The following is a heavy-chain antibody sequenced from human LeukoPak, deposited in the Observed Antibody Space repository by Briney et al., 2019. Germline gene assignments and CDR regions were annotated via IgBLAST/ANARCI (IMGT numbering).Heavy chain of an antibody. CDR2: ISYDGSNK. D-gene: IGHD6-19*01. CDR1: GFTFSGYA. V-gene: IGHV3-30-3*01. J-gene: IGHJ4*02. CDR3: AKAQGGLYSSGWYEDY. Sequence: PGGSLRLSCAASGFTFSGYAMHWVRQAPGKGLEWVAVISYDGSNKYYADSVKGRFTISRDNSKNTLYLQMNSLRAEDTAVYYCAKAQGGLYSSGWYEDYWGQGTLVTVSS.